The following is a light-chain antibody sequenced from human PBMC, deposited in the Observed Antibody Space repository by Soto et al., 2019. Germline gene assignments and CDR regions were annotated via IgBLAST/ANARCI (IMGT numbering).Light chain of an antibody. V-gene: IGKV3-20*01. CDR2: GAS. Sequence: EIVLTQSPGTLSLSPGERATFSCRVSQSVSSSYLAWYQQKPGQAPRLLIYGASSRATGIPDRFSGSGSGTDFTFTISRLEPEDFAVYHCQQYGSSITFGQGTRLEIK. CDR3: QQYGSSIT. CDR1: QSVSSSY. J-gene: IGKJ5*01.